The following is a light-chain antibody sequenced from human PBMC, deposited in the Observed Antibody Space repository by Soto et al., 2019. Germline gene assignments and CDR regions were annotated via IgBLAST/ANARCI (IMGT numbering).Light chain of an antibody. CDR2: EGS. V-gene: IGLV2-23*01. CDR3: CSYAGSSTFYVV. J-gene: IGLJ2*01. CDR1: SSDVGSYNL. Sequence: QSALTQPASVSGSPGQSITISCTGTSSDVGSYNLVSWYQQHPGKAPKLMIYEGSKRPSGVSNRFSGSKSGNTASLTISGLRAEDEADYYCCSYAGSSTFYVVFGGGTKLTVL.